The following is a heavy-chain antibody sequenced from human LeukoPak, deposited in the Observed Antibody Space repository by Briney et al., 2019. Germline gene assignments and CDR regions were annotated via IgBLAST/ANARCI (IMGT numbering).Heavy chain of an antibody. J-gene: IGHJ6*04. CDR2: IGGDGGNT. Sequence: GGSLRLSCAASGFTFASYAMTWVRQAPGKGLEWVSSIGGDGGNTYYADSVKGRFTISRDSSQNTLYLQMNSLRADDTAVYFCAKGHPLMDVWGKGITVTVSS. CDR1: GFTFASYA. V-gene: IGHV3-23*01. CDR3: AKGHPLMDV.